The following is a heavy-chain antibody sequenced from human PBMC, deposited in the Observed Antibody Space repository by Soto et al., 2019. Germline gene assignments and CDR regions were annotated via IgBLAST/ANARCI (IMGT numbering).Heavy chain of an antibody. D-gene: IGHD6-13*01. CDR1: GYTFTGYY. V-gene: IGHV1-2*04. CDR2: INPNSGGT. CDR3: ARGDSSSWYFFDY. J-gene: IGHJ4*02. Sequence: ASVKVSCKASGYTFTGYYMHWVRQAPGQGLEWMGWINPNSGGTNYAQEFQGWVTMTRDTSISTAYMELSRLRSDDTAVYYCARGDSSSWYFFDYWGQGTLVTVSS.